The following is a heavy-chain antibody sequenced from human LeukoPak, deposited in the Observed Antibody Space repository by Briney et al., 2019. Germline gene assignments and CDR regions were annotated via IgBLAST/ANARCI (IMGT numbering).Heavy chain of an antibody. CDR3: AKGSGGSYFDY. V-gene: IGHV3-30*02. D-gene: IGHD3-16*01. Sequence: GGSLRLSCAASGFTFSSYTMHWVRQAPGKGLEWVAFIRYDGGNKYSADSVKGRFTISRDNSKDTLYLQMNSLSADDTAVYYCAKGSGGSYFDYWGQGTLVTVSS. CDR2: IRYDGGNK. CDR1: GFTFSSYT. J-gene: IGHJ4*02.